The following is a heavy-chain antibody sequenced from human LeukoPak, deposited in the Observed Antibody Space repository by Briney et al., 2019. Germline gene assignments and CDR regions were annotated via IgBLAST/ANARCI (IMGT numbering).Heavy chain of an antibody. CDR2: IYSGGTT. Sequence: PGGSLRLSCALSGFTVSGNYMSWVRQATGKGLEWVSLIYSGGTTYYADSGKARFTISRDNSKNTLYLQMNSLRAEDTAVYYCARRAGGYSHPYDFWGQGILVTVSS. J-gene: IGHJ4*02. D-gene: IGHD4-23*01. V-gene: IGHV3-53*01. CDR1: GFTVSGNY. CDR3: ARRAGGYSHPYDF.